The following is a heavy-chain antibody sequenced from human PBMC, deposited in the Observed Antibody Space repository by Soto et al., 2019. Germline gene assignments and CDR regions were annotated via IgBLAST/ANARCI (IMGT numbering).Heavy chain of an antibody. CDR1: GGTFSSYA. Sequence: QVQLVQSGAEVKKPGSSVKVSCKASGGTFSSYAISWVRQAPGQGLEWMGGIIPIFGTANYAQKFQGRVTITADESTSTAYMELSSLRSEDTAVYYCARAAYIVLVPAAIRLYYGYGMDVWGQGTTVTVSS. CDR2: IIPIFGTA. J-gene: IGHJ6*02. V-gene: IGHV1-69*12. CDR3: ARAAYIVLVPAAIRLYYGYGMDV. D-gene: IGHD2-2*01.